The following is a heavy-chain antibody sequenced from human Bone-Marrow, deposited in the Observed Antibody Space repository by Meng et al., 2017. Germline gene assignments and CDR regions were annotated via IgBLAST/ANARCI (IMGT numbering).Heavy chain of an antibody. CDR3: ARVDWGSGADGDYYYYGMDV. Sequence: GESLKISCAASGFTVSSNYMSWVRQAPGKGPEWVSVIYSGGSTHYADSVKGRFTTSRDNSKNTLYLQMNSQRAEDTAVYYCARVDWGSGADGDYYYYGMDVWGQGTTVTVSS. V-gene: IGHV3-66*02. CDR1: GFTVSSNY. CDR2: IYSGGST. D-gene: IGHD3-16*01. J-gene: IGHJ6*02.